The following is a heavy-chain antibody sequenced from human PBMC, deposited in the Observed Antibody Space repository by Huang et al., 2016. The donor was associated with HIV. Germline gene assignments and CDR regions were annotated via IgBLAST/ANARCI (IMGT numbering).Heavy chain of an antibody. CDR3: ARGRGDARGFLGLDF. Sequence: QVQLHQWGAGLLKPSETLSLTCAVYGGSFSGPNWTWIRQTPGKGLEGIGEINQSGRTNYSPSLKRRVTISLDTSKNQFSLRRRSVTAADTAVYYCARGRGDARGFLGLDFWGQGTLVTVSS. D-gene: IGHD3-16*01. CDR2: INQSGRT. CDR1: GGSFSGPN. J-gene: IGHJ4*02. V-gene: IGHV4-34*01.